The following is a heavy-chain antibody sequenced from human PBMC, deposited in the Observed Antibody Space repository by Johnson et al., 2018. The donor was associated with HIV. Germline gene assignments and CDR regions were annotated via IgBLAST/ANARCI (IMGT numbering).Heavy chain of an antibody. CDR1: GFTVSSNY. CDR3: ARDSYDYVWGSYRHDAFDI. D-gene: IGHD3-16*02. V-gene: IGHV3-66*01. J-gene: IGHJ3*02. Sequence: VQLVESGGGLVQPGGSLRLSCAASGFTVSSNYMSWVRQAPGKGLEWVSVIYSGGSTYYADSVKGRFTISRDNSKNTLNLQMNSLRAKDRAVYYCARDSYDYVWGSYRHDAFDIWGQGTMVTVSS. CDR2: IYSGGST.